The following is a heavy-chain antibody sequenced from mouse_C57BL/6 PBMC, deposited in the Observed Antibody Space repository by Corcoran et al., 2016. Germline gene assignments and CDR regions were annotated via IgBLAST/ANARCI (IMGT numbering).Heavy chain of an antibody. CDR3: ARDLRSPFDY. CDR1: GYSITSGYY. J-gene: IGHJ2*01. V-gene: IGHV3-6*01. Sequence: DVQLQESGPGLVKPSQSLSLTCSVTGYSITSGYYWNWIRQFPGNKLEWMGYISYDGSNNYNPSLKNRISITRDTSKNQFFLNLNSVTTEDTATYYCARDLRSPFDYGGQGTTLTVSS. CDR2: ISYDGSN.